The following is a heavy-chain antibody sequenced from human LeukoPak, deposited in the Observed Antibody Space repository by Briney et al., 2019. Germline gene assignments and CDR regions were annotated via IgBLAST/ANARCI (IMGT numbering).Heavy chain of an antibody. Sequence: SETLSLTCTVSGGSISSYYRSWIRQPPGKGLEWIGYIYYSGSTNYNPSLKSRVTISVDTSKNQFSLKLSSVTAADTAVYYCARGHYIFDFWGQGTLVTVSS. CDR1: GGSISSYY. V-gene: IGHV4-59*01. CDR3: ARGHYIFDF. D-gene: IGHD4-11*01. CDR2: IYYSGST. J-gene: IGHJ4*02.